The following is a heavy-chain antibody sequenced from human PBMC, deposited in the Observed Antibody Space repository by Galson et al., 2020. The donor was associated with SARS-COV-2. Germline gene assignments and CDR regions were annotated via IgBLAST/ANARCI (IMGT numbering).Heavy chain of an antibody. CDR3: ARLNGHNYYYYMDV. CDR1: GFTFSSSA. Sequence: GGSMRLSCAASGFTFSSSAMHWVRQAPGKGLEWVAVISYDASNKYYADSVKGRFTISRDNSKNTLYLQMNSLRAEDTAVYYCARLNGHNYYYYMDVWGKGTTVTVSS. D-gene: IGHD4-17*01. CDR2: ISYDASNK. J-gene: IGHJ6*03. V-gene: IGHV3-30*04.